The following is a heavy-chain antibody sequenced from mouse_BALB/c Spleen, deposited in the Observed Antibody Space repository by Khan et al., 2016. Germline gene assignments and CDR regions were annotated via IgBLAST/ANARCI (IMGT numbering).Heavy chain of an antibody. D-gene: IGHD2-1*01. CDR2: IYPGGDYI. CDR3: ARSVLRVRSDY. CDR1: GYTFTNYW. J-gene: IGHJ2*01. Sequence: QVQLQQSGAELVRPGTSVKISCKASGYTFTNYWLGWVKQRPGHGLEWIGDIYPGGDYINSNEKFKGKATMTADTSSSTSYMQLSSLTAEDAAVYFCARSVLRVRSDYWGQGTTLTVSS. V-gene: IGHV1-63*02.